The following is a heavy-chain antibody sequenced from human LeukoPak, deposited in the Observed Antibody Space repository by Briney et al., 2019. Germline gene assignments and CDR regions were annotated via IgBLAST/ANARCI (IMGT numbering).Heavy chain of an antibody. J-gene: IGHJ4*02. CDR3: AVSYDGSGYYYL. D-gene: IGHD3-22*01. Sequence: GGSLRLSCAASGFTFSSYSMNWVRQAPGKGLEWVSSISSSSSYIYYADSVKGRFTISRDNAKNSLYLQMNSLRAEDTAVYYCAVSYDGSGYYYLWGQGTLVTVSS. CDR1: GFTFSSYS. CDR2: ISSSSSYI. V-gene: IGHV3-21*01.